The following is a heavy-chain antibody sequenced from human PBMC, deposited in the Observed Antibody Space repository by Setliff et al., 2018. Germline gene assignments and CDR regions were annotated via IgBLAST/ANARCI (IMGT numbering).Heavy chain of an antibody. Sequence: PGGSLRLSCGASGFTYNNCWMHWVRQAPGKGLEWLASINPHGSEKYYADSVKGRFTISRDNAKNSLSLQMNNLRTEDTAVYYCAKPQVELRWGFESWGQGTLVTVSS. CDR1: GFTYNNCW. J-gene: IGHJ4*02. V-gene: IGHV3-7*01. CDR2: INPHGSEK. D-gene: IGHD1-7*01. CDR3: AKPQVELRWGFES.